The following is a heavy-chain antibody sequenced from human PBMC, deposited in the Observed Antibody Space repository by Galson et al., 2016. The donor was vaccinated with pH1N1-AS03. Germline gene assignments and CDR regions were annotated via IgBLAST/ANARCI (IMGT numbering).Heavy chain of an antibody. CDR2: VYDSGNT. J-gene: IGHJ4*02. CDR1: GGSISNYC. V-gene: IGHV4-59*01. Sequence: SETLSLTCTVSGGSISNYCWSWIRQPPGKGLEWIGYVYDSGNTHYNPSLKSRVAMSVDTFKNQFSLTLMSVTTADTAVYYCTRSYYRDYGDPPGGYWGQGTLVTVSS. CDR3: TRSYYRDYGDPPGGY. D-gene: IGHD4-17*01.